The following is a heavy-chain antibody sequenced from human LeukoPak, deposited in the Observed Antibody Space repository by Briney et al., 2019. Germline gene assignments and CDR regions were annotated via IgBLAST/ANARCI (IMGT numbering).Heavy chain of an antibody. CDR2: INHSGGT. D-gene: IGHD3-10*01. CDR1: GVSFSGSD. CDR3: ARHILGGRRAFDI. Sequence: PSETLSLTCAVDGVSFSGSDWSWIRQSPGKGLEWIGEINHSGGTNYSPSLKSRVTISVDTSKKQFSLKLGSVTAADTAVYYCARHILGGRRAFDIWGQGTMVTVSS. J-gene: IGHJ3*02. V-gene: IGHV4-34*01.